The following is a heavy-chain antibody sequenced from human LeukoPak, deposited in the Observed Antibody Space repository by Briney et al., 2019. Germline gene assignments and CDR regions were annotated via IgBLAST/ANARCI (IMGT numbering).Heavy chain of an antibody. D-gene: IGHD3-10*01. CDR3: SKDLTSDFGGDLDP. V-gene: IGHV3-7*01. CDR1: GFTFSSYW. CDR2: IKQDGSEK. J-gene: IGHJ5*02. Sequence: GGSLRLSCAASGFTFSSYWMSWVRQAPGKGLEWVANIKQDGSEKYYADSVKGRFTISRDNSKSTVYLQMNSLRVEDAAVYYCSKDLTSDFGGDLDPWGQGTLVTVSS.